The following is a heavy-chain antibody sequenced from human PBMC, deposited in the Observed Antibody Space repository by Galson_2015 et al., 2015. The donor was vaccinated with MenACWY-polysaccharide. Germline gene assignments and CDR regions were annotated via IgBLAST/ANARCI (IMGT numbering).Heavy chain of an antibody. CDR2: IRQDGSEM. J-gene: IGHJ4*02. CDR1: GFTFNNYW. D-gene: IGHD1-26*01. Sequence: SLRLSCAASGFTFNNYWMSWVRQAPGKEPEWVANIRQDGSEMYYVDSVKGRFTISRDNAKDSLFLQMNSLRAEDTAVYYCARDKAVGATHFDYWGQGTLVTVSS. V-gene: IGHV3-7*01. CDR3: ARDKAVGATHFDY.